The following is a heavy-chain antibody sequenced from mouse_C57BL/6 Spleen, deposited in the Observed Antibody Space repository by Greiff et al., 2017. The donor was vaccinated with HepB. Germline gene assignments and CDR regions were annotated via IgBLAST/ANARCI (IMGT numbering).Heavy chain of an antibody. J-gene: IGHJ3*01. Sequence: EVQLQESGGGLVKPGGSLKLSCAASGFTFSSYAMSWVRQTPEKRLEWVATISDGGSYTYYPDNVKGRFTISRDNAKNNLYLQMSHLKSEDTAMYYCARREDGYGGFAYWGQGTLVTVSA. CDR3: ARREDGYGGFAY. D-gene: IGHD2-2*01. CDR2: ISDGGSYT. V-gene: IGHV5-4*01. CDR1: GFTFSSYA.